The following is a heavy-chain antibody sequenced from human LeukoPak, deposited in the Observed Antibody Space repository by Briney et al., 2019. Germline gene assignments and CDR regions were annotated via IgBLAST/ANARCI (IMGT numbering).Heavy chain of an antibody. D-gene: IGHD3-16*01. CDR2: ISYDGSNK. CDR1: GFTFSSYG. Sequence: PGGSLRLSCAASGFTFSSYGMHWVRQAPGKGLERVAVISYDGSNKYYADSVKGRFTISRDNSKNTLYLQMNSLRAEDTAVYYCAKDHRNRFGELVMWPYYFDYWGQGTLVTVSS. CDR3: AKDHRNRFGELVMWPYYFDY. V-gene: IGHV3-30*18. J-gene: IGHJ4*02.